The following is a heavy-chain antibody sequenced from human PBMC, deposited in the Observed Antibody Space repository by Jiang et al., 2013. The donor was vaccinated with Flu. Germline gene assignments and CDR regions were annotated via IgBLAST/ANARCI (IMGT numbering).Heavy chain of an antibody. CDR3: ARGGCSGGSCYSRMRYYYYGMDV. CDR2: INHSGST. Sequence: LKPSETLSLTCAVYGGSFSGYYWSWIRQPPGKGLEWIGEINHSGSTNYNPSLKSRVTISVDTSKNQFSLKLSSVTAADTAVYYCARGGCSGGSCYSRMRYYYYGMDVWGQGTTVTVSS. D-gene: IGHD2-15*01. J-gene: IGHJ6*02. V-gene: IGHV4-34*01. CDR1: GGSFSGYY.